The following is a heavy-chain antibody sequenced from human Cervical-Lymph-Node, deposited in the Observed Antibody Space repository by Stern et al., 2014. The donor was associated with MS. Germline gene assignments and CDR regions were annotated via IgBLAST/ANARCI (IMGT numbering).Heavy chain of an antibody. Sequence: QITLKESGPVLVKPTETLTLTCNVSGFSLSNAKMGVSWIRQPPGRALEWLAHIFLDDENSYSTSLMSRLTVSKDTSKSQVILIMTNMDPVDTATYYCARIERQLVRPYFYYGMDVWGQGTTVTVSS. CDR1: GFSLSNAKMG. CDR2: IFLDDEN. D-gene: IGHD6-13*01. CDR3: ARIERQLVRPYFYYGMDV. V-gene: IGHV2-26*01. J-gene: IGHJ6*02.